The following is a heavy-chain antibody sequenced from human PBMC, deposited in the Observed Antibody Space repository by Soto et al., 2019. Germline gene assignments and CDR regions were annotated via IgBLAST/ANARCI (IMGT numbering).Heavy chain of an antibody. D-gene: IGHD5-18*01. CDR2: IYYSGST. J-gene: IGHJ6*01. Sequence: EELSHPCTVSGGSIRRFYRSLIRQPPGKGPEGIGYIYYSGSTNYNPSLKSRVTISVDTSKNQFSLKLSSVTAADTAVYYCAVWIQLHQYYYYVMDVSRQRT. V-gene: IGHV4-59*08. CDR3: AVWIQLHQYYYYVMDV. CDR1: GGSIRRFY.